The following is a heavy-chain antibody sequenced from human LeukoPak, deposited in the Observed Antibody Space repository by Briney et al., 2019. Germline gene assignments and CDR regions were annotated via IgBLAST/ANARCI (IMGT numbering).Heavy chain of an antibody. Sequence: TSETLSLTCTVSGGSISSYYWSWIRQPAGKGLEWIGRIYTSGSTNYNPSLKSRVTMSVDTSKNQFSLKLSSVTAADTAVYYCARDQYSSGWYTPGYFDYWGQGTLVTVSS. CDR3: ARDQYSSGWYTPGYFDY. D-gene: IGHD6-19*01. J-gene: IGHJ4*02. CDR2: IYTSGST. V-gene: IGHV4-4*07. CDR1: GGSISSYY.